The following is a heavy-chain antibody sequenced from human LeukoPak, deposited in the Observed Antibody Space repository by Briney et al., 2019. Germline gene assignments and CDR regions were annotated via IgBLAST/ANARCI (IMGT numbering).Heavy chain of an antibody. CDR3: ARAYFAPEIRFYFDY. D-gene: IGHD3-9*01. CDR1: GYTFTGYY. Sequence: GASVKVSCKASGYTFTGYYMHWVRQAPGQGLEWMGWINPNSGGTNYAQKFQGWVTMTRDTSISTAYMELSRLRSEDTAVYYCARAYFAPEIRFYFDYWGQGTLVTVSS. CDR2: INPNSGGT. J-gene: IGHJ4*02. V-gene: IGHV1-2*04.